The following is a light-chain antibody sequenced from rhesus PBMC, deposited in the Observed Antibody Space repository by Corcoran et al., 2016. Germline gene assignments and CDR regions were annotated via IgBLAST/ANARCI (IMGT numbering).Light chain of an antibody. CDR1: QSISSW. CDR3: LQYDESPYS. V-gene: IGKV1-22*01. Sequence: DIQMTQSPSSLSASVGDTVTITCRASQSISSWLDWYQQKPGKAPNLLIYKASSLQSGVPSRFRGSGSGTDFTLTISSLQAEDFATYYCLQYDESPYSFGQGTKVEIK. J-gene: IGKJ2*01. CDR2: KAS.